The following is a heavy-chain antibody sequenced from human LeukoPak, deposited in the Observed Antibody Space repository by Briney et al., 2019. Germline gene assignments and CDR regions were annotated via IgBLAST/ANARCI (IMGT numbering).Heavy chain of an antibody. J-gene: IGHJ5*02. Sequence: GASVKVSCKASGYTFTGYYMHWVRQAPGQGLEWMGWINPNSGGTNYAQKFQGRVTMTRDTSISIAYMELSRLRSDDTAVYYCARTYGFWSGYPNNWFDPWGQGTLVTVSS. V-gene: IGHV1-2*02. CDR2: INPNSGGT. CDR3: ARTYGFWSGYPNNWFDP. CDR1: GYTFTGYY. D-gene: IGHD3-3*01.